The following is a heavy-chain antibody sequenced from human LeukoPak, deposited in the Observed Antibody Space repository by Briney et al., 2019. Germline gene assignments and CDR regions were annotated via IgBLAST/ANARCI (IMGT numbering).Heavy chain of an antibody. CDR3: ARVGSYGMDV. V-gene: IGHV3-30*03. CDR1: GFTFSSYG. D-gene: IGHD3-10*01. Sequence: PGGSLRLSCAASGFTFSSYGMHWVRQAPGKGLEWVAVISYDGSNKYYADSVKGRFTISRDNSKNTLYLQMNSLRAEDTAVYYCARVGSYGMDVWGQGTTVTVSS. CDR2: ISYDGSNK. J-gene: IGHJ6*02.